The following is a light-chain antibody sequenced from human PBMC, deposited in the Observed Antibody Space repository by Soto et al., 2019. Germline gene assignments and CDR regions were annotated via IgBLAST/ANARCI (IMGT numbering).Light chain of an antibody. V-gene: IGKV1-27*01. Sequence: DIQMTQSQSSLSASVGDRVTITCRASHGISNYLAWYQQKPGKVPKLLIYAASTLQSGVPSRFSGSGSGTDFTLTISSLQPEDVATYYCQQYNSYSPLTFGGGTKVDIK. J-gene: IGKJ4*01. CDR1: HGISNY. CDR3: QQYNSYSPLT. CDR2: AAS.